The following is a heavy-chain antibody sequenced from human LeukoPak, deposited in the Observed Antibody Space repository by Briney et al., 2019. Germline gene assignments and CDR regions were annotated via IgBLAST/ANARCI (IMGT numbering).Heavy chain of an antibody. J-gene: IGHJ4*02. CDR1: GFTFSSYS. CDR3: ARGFSSGWYGESIDY. D-gene: IGHD6-19*01. V-gene: IGHV3-21*01. Sequence: GGSLRLSCAASGFTFSSYSMNWVRQAPGKGLEWVSSISSSSSYIYYADSVKGRFTISRDNAKNSLYLKMNSLRAEDTAVYYCARGFSSGWYGESIDYWGQGTLVTVSS. CDR2: ISSSSSYI.